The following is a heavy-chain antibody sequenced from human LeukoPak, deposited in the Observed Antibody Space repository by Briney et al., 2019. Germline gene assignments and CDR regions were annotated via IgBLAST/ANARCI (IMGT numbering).Heavy chain of an antibody. Sequence: GGSLRLSCAASGFTFDDYAMHWVRQAPGKGLEWVSLISWDGGSSYYADSVKGRFTISRDNAKNSLYLQVNSLRAEDTAVYYCARVQTPYYGGDEIGYWGQGTLVTVSS. CDR3: ARVQTPYYGGDEIGY. D-gene: IGHD2-21*01. CDR1: GFTFDDYA. V-gene: IGHV3-43D*03. J-gene: IGHJ4*02. CDR2: ISWDGGSS.